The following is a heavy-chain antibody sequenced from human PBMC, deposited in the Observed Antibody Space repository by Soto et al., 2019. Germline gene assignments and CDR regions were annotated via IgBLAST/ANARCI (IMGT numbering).Heavy chain of an antibody. J-gene: IGHJ5*02. D-gene: IGHD4-17*01. CDR2: IIPIFGTA. Sequence: QVQLVQSGAEVKKPGSSVKVSCKASGGTFSSYAISWVRQAPGQGLEWMGGIIPIFGTANYAQKFQGRVTITADESTSTAYMELSSLRSEDTAXXXXAGDYGDYVNWFDPWGQGTLVTVSS. CDR3: AGDYGDYVNWFDP. V-gene: IGHV1-69*01. CDR1: GGTFSSYA.